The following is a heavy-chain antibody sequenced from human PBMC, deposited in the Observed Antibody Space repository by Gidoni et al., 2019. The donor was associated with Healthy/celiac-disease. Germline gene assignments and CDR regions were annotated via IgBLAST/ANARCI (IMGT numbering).Heavy chain of an antibody. J-gene: IGHJ3*02. CDR3: AKGYGDYGQDAFDI. V-gene: IGHV3-23*01. CDR2: ISGSGGST. D-gene: IGHD4-17*01. Sequence: EVQLLESGEGLVQPGGSLRLSCASYGFTFSSHARSRVRQAPGKGLEWVSAISGSGGSTYYADSVKGRFTISRDNSKNTLYLQMNSLSAEDTAVYYCAKGYGDYGQDAFDIWGQGTMVTVSS. CDR1: GFTFSSHA.